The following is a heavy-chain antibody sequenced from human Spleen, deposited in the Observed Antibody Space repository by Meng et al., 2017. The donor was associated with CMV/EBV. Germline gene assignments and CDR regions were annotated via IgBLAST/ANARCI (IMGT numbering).Heavy chain of an antibody. Sequence: SVKVSCKASGGSFSSSSLMWVRQAPGQGLEWMGGITPAFETADYTQKFRNRVSITMDDSATTAYMEMSSLGSEDTAVYFCARGPRITVGGVIIWPLEDWGQGTLLTVSS. CDR3: ARGPRITVGGVIIWPLED. V-gene: IGHV1-69*05. CDR1: GGSFSSSS. D-gene: IGHD3-16*02. CDR2: ITPAFETA. J-gene: IGHJ4*02.